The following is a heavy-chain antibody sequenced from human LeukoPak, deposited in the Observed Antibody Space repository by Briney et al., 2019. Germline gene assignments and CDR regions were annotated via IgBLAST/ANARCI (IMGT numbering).Heavy chain of an antibody. J-gene: IGHJ4*02. CDR3: ARDTYYYGSGSYQRPGIFDY. CDR2: INPSGGNT. CDR1: GYTFSDYA. V-gene: IGHV1-46*01. Sequence: ASVKVSCKASGYTFSDYAMHWVRQAPGQGLEWMGMINPSGGNTKYAQKFQGRVTMTRDTSTSTVYMELSSLRPEDTAVYYCARDTYYYGSGSYQRPGIFDYWGQGTLVTVSS. D-gene: IGHD3-10*01.